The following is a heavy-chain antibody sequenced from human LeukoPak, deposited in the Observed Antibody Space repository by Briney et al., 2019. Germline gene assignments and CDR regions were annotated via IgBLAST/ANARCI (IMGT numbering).Heavy chain of an antibody. J-gene: IGHJ4*02. CDR3: ARQAGYDSSGYYTDY. CDR1: GHSFTSYW. CDR2: IYPGDSDI. D-gene: IGHD3-22*01. V-gene: IGHV5-51*01. Sequence: GESLKISCKGSGHSFTSYWIGWVRQMPGKGLEWMGIIYPGDSDIRYSPSFQGQVTISADKSISTAYLQWSSLKASDTAMYYCARQAGYDSSGYYTDYWGQGTLVTVSS.